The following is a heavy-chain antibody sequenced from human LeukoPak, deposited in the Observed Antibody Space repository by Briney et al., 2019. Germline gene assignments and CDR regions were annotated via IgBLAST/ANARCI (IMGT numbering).Heavy chain of an antibody. Sequence: GGSLRLSCAASGFTVSSNYMSWVRQAPGKGLEWVSVIYSGGCTYYADSVKGRFTISRDNSKDTLYLQMNSLRAEDTAVYYCAREQEVGATDYWGQGTLVTVSS. V-gene: IGHV3-66*02. CDR2: IYSGGCT. CDR1: GFTVSSNY. J-gene: IGHJ4*02. CDR3: AREQEVGATDY. D-gene: IGHD1-26*01.